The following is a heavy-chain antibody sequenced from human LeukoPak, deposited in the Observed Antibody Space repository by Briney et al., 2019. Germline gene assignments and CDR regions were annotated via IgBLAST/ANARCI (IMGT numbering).Heavy chain of an antibody. Sequence: SETLSLTCAVYGGSFSGYYWSWIRQPPGRGLEWIGEINHSGSTNYNPSLRSRVTISVDTSKNQFSLKLSSLTAADTAVYYCARRMGGYDSGGTHYCYMDVWGKGTTVSVSS. J-gene: IGHJ6*03. CDR2: INHSGST. CDR3: ARRMGGYDSGGTHYCYMDV. CDR1: GGSFSGYY. D-gene: IGHD5-12*01. V-gene: IGHV4-34*01.